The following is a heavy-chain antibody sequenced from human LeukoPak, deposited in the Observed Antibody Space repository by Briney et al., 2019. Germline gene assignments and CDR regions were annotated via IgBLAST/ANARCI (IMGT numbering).Heavy chain of an antibody. CDR2: IYYSGIA. CDR3: ARVGGLTRGHFYYYYYGMDV. J-gene: IGHJ6*02. CDR1: GGSINGYY. V-gene: IGHV4-59*01. Sequence: SETLSLTCTVSGGSINGYYWSWIRQSPGKGLEWIGYIYYSGIANYNPSLSSRVTMSVDTSMNQFSLRLSSVTAADTAVYYCARVGGLTRGHFYYYYYGMDVWGQGSTVTVSS. D-gene: IGHD3-16*01.